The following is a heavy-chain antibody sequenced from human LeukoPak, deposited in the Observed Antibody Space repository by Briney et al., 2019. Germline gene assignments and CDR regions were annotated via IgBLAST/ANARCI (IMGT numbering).Heavy chain of an antibody. Sequence: SETLSLTCAVYGGSFSGYYWSWIRQPPGKGLEWIGEINHSGSTNYNPSLKSRVTISVDTSKNQFSLKLSSVTAADTAVYYCARGVSIAALKPFDYGGRGPLAPVSS. D-gene: IGHD6-6*01. J-gene: IGHJ4*02. CDR3: ARGVSIAALKPFDY. CDR2: INHSGST. CDR1: GGSFSGYY. V-gene: IGHV4-34*01.